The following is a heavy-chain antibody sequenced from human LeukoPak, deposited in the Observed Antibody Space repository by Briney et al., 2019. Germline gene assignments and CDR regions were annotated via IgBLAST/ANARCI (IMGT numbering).Heavy chain of an antibody. CDR2: IYYSGST. CDR3: ARGEGGYNLGAFY. Sequence: SETLSPTCTVSGGSISSYYWSWIRQPPGKGLEWIGYIYYSGSTNYNPSLKSRVTISVDTSKNQFSLKLSSVTAADTAVYYCARGEGGYNLGAFYWGQGTLVTVSS. J-gene: IGHJ4*02. CDR1: GGSISSYY. V-gene: IGHV4-59*01. D-gene: IGHD5-24*01.